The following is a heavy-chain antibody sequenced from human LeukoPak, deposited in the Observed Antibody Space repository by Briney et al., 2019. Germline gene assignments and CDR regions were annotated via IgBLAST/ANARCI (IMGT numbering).Heavy chain of an antibody. CDR3: ARPAHGSYYDY. CDR2: ITASGDST. CDR1: GFTFSDYV. Sequence: GGSLRLSCAASGFTFSDYVMIWVRQAPGKGLEWVSGITASGDSTYYADSVKGRFTISRDNAKNSLYLQMNSLRAEDTAVYYCARPAHGSYYDYWGQGTLVTVSS. J-gene: IGHJ4*02. D-gene: IGHD1-26*01. V-gene: IGHV3-23*01.